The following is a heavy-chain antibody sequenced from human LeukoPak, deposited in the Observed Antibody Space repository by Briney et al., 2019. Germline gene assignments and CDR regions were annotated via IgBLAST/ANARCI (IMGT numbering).Heavy chain of an antibody. CDR3: ARGRGYCSGGSCYSSAFDV. Sequence: KTSETLFLTCAVSGGSISSSNWWTWVRQPPGKGLEWIGEIYHSGNTNYNPSLKSRVTISVDKSKNQFSLNLSSVTAADTAVYYCARGRGYCSGGSCYSSAFDVWGQGTMVTVSS. CDR2: IYHSGNT. CDR1: GGSISSSNW. D-gene: IGHD2-15*01. J-gene: IGHJ3*01. V-gene: IGHV4-4*02.